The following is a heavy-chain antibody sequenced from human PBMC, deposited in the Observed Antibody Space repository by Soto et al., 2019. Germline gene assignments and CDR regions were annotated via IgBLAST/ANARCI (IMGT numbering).Heavy chain of an antibody. CDR1: GGSISSYY. CDR2: IYYSGST. Sequence: SETLSLTCTVSGGSISSYYWSWIRQPPGKGLEWIGYIYYSGSTNYNPSLKSRVTISVDTSKNQFSLKLSSVTAADTAVYYCARGAGENYDFWSLYYYYYMDVWGKGTTVTVSS. D-gene: IGHD3-3*01. J-gene: IGHJ6*03. V-gene: IGHV4-59*01. CDR3: ARGAGENYDFWSLYYYYYMDV.